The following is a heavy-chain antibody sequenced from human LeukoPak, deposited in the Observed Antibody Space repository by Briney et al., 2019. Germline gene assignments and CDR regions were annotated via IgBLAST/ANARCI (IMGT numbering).Heavy chain of an antibody. CDR1: GLTFNNYW. CDR3: AKDAIGTDSITMIAHDP. Sequence: PGGSLRLSCAASGLTFNNYWMNWVRQAPGKGLEWVSAISGSGGSTYYADSAKGRFTISRDNSKNTLYLQMNSLRAEDTAVYYCAKDAIGTDSITMIAHDPWGQGTLVTVSS. J-gene: IGHJ5*02. V-gene: IGHV3-23*01. CDR2: ISGSGGST. D-gene: IGHD3-22*01.